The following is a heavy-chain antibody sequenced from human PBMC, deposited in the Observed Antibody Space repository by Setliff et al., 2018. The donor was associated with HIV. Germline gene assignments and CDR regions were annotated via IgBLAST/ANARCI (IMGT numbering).Heavy chain of an antibody. Sequence: GGSLRLSCAASGFTFSNYAMSWVRQAPGKGLEWVSGISGSAGTTYYADSVKGRFTISRDNSKSTLYLQMNSLRSEDTAVYFCVKENYYDSSGYPYWGQGQWSPSPQ. J-gene: IGHJ4*02. CDR2: ISGSAGTT. CDR3: VKENYYDSSGYPY. V-gene: IGHV3-23*01. D-gene: IGHD3-22*01. CDR1: GFTFSNYA.